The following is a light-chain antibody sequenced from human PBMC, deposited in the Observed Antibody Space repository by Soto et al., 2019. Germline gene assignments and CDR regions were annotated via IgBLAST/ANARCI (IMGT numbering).Light chain of an antibody. Sequence: YRASQSVSSNLAWYQQKPGQAPRLLIYDASNRATGIPARFSVSGSGTEFTLTIDSLQSEDIAFYYCQQYHLWSRKFGRGTKVDIK. J-gene: IGKJ1*01. CDR3: QQYHLWSRK. CDR2: DAS. V-gene: IGKV3D-15*01. CDR1: QSVSSN.